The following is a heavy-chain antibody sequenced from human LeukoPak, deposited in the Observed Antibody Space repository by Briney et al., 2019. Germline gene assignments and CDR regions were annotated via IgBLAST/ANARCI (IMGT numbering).Heavy chain of an antibody. J-gene: IGHJ5*02. CDR3: ARHPYCSGGSCYFRSWFDP. V-gene: IGHV4-59*08. CDR1: GGSISSYY. D-gene: IGHD2-15*01. CDR2: IYYSGST. Sequence: SETLSLTCTVSGGSISSYYWSWIRQPPGKGLEWIGYIYYSGSTNYNPSLKSRVTISVDTSKNQFSLKLSSVTAADTAVYYCARHPYCSGGSCYFRSWFDPWGQGTLVTVSS.